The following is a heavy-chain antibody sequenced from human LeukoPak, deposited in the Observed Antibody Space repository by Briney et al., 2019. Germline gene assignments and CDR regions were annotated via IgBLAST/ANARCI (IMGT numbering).Heavy chain of an antibody. CDR3: TRLALVTTSGAFSDY. CDR1: GNYW. V-gene: IGHV3-23*01. CDR2: IVHIGTGT. J-gene: IGHJ4*02. D-gene: IGHD4-17*01. Sequence: GGSLRLSCAASGNYWMHWVRQAPGKGLEWVSSIVHIGTGTYYADSVKGRFTISRDNSKNTLFLQMNSLSAEDTAVYYCTRLALVTTSGAFSDYWGQGTLVTVSS.